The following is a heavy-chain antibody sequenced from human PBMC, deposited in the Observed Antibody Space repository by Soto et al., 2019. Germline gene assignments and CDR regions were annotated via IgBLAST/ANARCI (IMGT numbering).Heavy chain of an antibody. V-gene: IGHV1-69*12. D-gene: IGHD6-19*01. CDR3: AGGHDSGGWYDYFDY. CDR1: GGTFSSYA. CDR2: IIPIFGTA. Sequence: QVQLVQSGAEVKKPGSSVKVSCKASGGTFSSYAISWVRQAPGQGLEWMGGIIPIFGTANYAQKFQGRVTTTADDSASTAYMGLSSLRSENTAVYYGAGGHDSGGWYDYFDYWGQGTLVTVSS. J-gene: IGHJ4*02.